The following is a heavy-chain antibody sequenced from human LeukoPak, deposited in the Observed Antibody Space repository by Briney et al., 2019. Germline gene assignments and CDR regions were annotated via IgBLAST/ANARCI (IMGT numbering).Heavy chain of an antibody. J-gene: IGHJ4*02. CDR2: ISSSGSTI. V-gene: IGHV3-48*03. D-gene: IGHD5-18*01. Sequence: PGGSLRLSCAASGFTFSSYEMNWVRQPAGKELEGVSYISSSGSTIYYADSVKLRFTNSRDNAQNSLYLQKNSLRAEDTAVYYCASYLYRYGEPYYSDYWGQGTLVTVSS. CDR3: ASYLYRYGEPYYSDY. CDR1: GFTFSSYE.